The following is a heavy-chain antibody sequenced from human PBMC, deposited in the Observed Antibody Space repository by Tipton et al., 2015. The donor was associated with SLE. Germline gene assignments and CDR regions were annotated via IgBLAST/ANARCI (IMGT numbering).Heavy chain of an antibody. D-gene: IGHD3-16*01. Sequence: TLSLTCTVSGGSIEYGSYYWGWIRQPAGKGLEWIGRIDASGITNYNPSLKGRVSMSASRSKNQLSLKVTSVTAADTAVYYCARVDYYDVYMDVWGKGTTVTVSS. CDR1: GGSIEYGSYY. CDR2: IDASGIT. V-gene: IGHV4-61*02. CDR3: ARVDYYDVYMDV. J-gene: IGHJ6*03.